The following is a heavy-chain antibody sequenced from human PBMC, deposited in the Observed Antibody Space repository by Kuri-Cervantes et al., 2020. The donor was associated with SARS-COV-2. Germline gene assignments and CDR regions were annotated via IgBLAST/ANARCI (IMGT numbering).Heavy chain of an antibody. J-gene: IGHJ6*02. Sequence: GESLKISCAASGFTFSDYYMSWIRQAPGKGLEWVSYISSSSSYTNYADSVKGRFTISRDNAKNSLYLQMNSLRAEDTAVYYCARVLPYDFWSGYYTDYGMDVWGQGTTVTVSS. D-gene: IGHD3-3*01. CDR2: ISSSSSYT. V-gene: IGHV3-11*06. CDR1: GFTFSDYY. CDR3: ARVLPYDFWSGYYTDYGMDV.